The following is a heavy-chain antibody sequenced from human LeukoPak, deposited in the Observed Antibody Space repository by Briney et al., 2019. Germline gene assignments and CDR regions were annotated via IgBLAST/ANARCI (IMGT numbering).Heavy chain of an antibody. V-gene: IGHV3-74*01. CDR3: ARRYGDIAAAGLYAFDI. D-gene: IGHD6-13*01. J-gene: IGHJ3*02. Sequence: GGSLRLSCAASGFTFSSYWMHWVRQAPGKGLVWVSRINSDGSSTSYADSVKGRFTISRDNAKNTLYLQMNSLRAEDTAVYYCARRYGDIAAAGLYAFDIWGQGTMVTVSS. CDR2: INSDGSST. CDR1: GFTFSSYW.